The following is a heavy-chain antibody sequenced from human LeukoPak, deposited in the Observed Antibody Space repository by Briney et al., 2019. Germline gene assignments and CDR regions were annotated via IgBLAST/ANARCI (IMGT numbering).Heavy chain of an antibody. CDR2: ISGSGGST. J-gene: IGHJ5*02. V-gene: IGHV3-23*01. CDR3: AKDQQSISYSP. Sequence: GGSLRLSCAASGFTFSTYGMTWVRQAPGKGLEWVSAISGSGGSTYYADSVKGRFTISRDNSKNTLYLQMNSLRAEDTALYYCAKDQQSISYSPWGQGTLVTVSS. CDR1: GFTFSTYG. D-gene: IGHD4-11*01.